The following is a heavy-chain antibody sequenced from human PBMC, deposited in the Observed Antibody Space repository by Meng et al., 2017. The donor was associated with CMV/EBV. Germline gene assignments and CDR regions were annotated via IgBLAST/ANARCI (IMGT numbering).Heavy chain of an antibody. CDR2: IWYDGSNK. V-gene: IGHV3-33*01. J-gene: IGHJ6*02. D-gene: IGHD2-2*01. CDR1: GFTFSSYG. Sequence: GESLKISCAASGFTFSSYGMHWVRQAPGKGLEWVAVIWYDGSNKYYADSVKGRFTISRDNSKNTLYLQMNSLRAEDTAVYYCARGGNQIPAAIRTYYYYYGMDVWGQGTTVTVSS. CDR3: ARGGNQIPAAIRTYYYYYGMDV.